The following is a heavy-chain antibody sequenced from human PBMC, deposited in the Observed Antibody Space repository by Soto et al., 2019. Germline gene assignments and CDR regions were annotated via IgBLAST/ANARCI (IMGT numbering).Heavy chain of an antibody. CDR2: FHYSANT. J-gene: IGHJ5*02. V-gene: IGHV4-59*01. D-gene: IGHD3-16*01. Sequence: SETLSLTCPLSGYSISSNYWSWIRQPPGKGLEWIGYFHYSANTNYNPSLKSRVIISVDTSKNQFFLKLTSVTATDTAVYYCAKTKEGGFDPWGQGILVTVSS. CDR3: AKTKEGGFDP. CDR1: GYSISSNY.